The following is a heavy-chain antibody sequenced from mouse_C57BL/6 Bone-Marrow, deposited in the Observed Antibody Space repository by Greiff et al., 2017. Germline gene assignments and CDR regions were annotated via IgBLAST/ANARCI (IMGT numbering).Heavy chain of an antibody. CDR1: GYTFTSYW. CDR2: IAPNSGGT. J-gene: IGHJ4*01. CDR3: ARRRFMDY. V-gene: IGHV1-72*01. Sequence: QVQLQQPGAELVKPGASVKLSCKASGYTFTSYWMHWVKQRPGRGLAWIGRIAPNSGGTKYNEKFKSKATLTVDKPSSTAYIQLSSLTSEDSAVYYCARRRFMDYWGQGTSVTVSS.